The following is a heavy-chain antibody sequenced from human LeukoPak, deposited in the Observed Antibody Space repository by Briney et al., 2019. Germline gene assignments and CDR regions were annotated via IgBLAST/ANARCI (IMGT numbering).Heavy chain of an antibody. V-gene: IGHV4-59*08. J-gene: IGHJ5*02. CDR3: ARTYYDFWSGYYTSWFDP. CDR2: IYYSGST. Sequence: SETLSLTCTASGGSISSYYWSWIRQPPGKGLEWIGYIYYSGSTNYNPSLKSRVTISVDTSKNQFSLKLSSVTAADTAVYYCARTYYDFWSGYYTSWFDPWGQGTLVTVSS. D-gene: IGHD3-3*01. CDR1: GGSISSYY.